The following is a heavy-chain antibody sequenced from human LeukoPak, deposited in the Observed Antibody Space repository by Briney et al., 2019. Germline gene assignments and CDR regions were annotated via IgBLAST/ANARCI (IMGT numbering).Heavy chain of an antibody. CDR3: GKVVVQQLVGGGGPFDY. V-gene: IGHV3-7*03. CDR1: GFTFSTYW. D-gene: IGHD6-13*01. Sequence: GGSLRLSCAASGFTFSTYWMSWVRQVPGKGLEWVANINQDGSERYYVDSVKGRFTFSRDNAKNSVYLQMNSLRAEDTAVYYCGKVVVQQLVGGGGPFDYWGQGTLVTVSS. J-gene: IGHJ4*02. CDR2: INQDGSER.